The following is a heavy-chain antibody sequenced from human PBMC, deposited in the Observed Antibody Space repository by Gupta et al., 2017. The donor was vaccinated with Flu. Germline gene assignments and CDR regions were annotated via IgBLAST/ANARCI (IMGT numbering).Heavy chain of an antibody. CDR3: ARKSAVGYFMDV. V-gene: IGHV4-34*01. J-gene: IGHJ6*03. D-gene: IGHD1-26*01. CDR2: VNFGGDV. Sequence: WIRQAPGKGLEWIGEVNFGGDVKYNPSLKSRVTISVDLTKIHVSLRLNSVTAADTAVFYCARKSAVGYFMDVWGRGTTVTVSS.